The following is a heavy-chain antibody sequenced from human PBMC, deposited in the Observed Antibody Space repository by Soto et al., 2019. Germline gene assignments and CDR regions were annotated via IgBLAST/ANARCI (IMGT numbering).Heavy chain of an antibody. Sequence: EVQLLESGGDLVQPGGSLRLSCTASGFTFSNYTMNWVRQGPGRGLEWVSSISGSGERTYYADSVKGRFTIYRDNSKSTLNLQMNSLRGEDTAIYYCARFSSCGCDCPSDYWGQGTLVTVSS. D-gene: IGHD2-21*01. CDR1: GFTFSNYT. J-gene: IGHJ4*02. CDR3: ARFSSCGCDCPSDY. V-gene: IGHV3-23*01. CDR2: ISGSGERT.